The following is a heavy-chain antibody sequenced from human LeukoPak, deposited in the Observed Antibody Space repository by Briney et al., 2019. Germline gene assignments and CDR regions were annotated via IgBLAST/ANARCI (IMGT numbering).Heavy chain of an antibody. CDR1: GYTFTGYY. D-gene: IGHD2-8*01. Sequence: ASVKVSCKASGYTFTGYYMHWVRQAPGQGLEWMGWINPNSGGTNYAQKFQGRVTMTRDTSISTAYMELSRLRSDDTAVYYCARENCTNGVCYKQLDYWGQGTLVTVPS. CDR2: INPNSGGT. CDR3: ARENCTNGVCYKQLDY. J-gene: IGHJ4*02. V-gene: IGHV1-2*02.